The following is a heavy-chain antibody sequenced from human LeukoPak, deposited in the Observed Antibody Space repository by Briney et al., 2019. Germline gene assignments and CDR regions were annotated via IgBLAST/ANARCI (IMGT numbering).Heavy chain of an antibody. CDR3: AKDKSWYGDFFDY. CDR2: ISWNSGSI. CDR1: GFTFSSYA. V-gene: IGHV3-9*01. Sequence: GGSLRLSCAASGFTFSSYAMSWVRQAPGKGLEWVSGISWNSGSIGYADSVKGRFTISRDNAKNSLYLQMNSLRAEDTALYYCAKDKSWYGDFFDYWGQGTLVTVSS. D-gene: IGHD3-10*01. J-gene: IGHJ4*02.